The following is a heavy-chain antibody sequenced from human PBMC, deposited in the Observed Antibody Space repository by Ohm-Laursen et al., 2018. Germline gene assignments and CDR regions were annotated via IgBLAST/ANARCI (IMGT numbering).Heavy chain of an antibody. J-gene: IGHJ4*02. D-gene: IGHD1-14*01. V-gene: IGHV3-23*01. CDR2: ISGSGGST. CDR3: AKGRTDFDY. Sequence: SLRLSCAASGITFSSHCMSWVRQAPGKGLEWVSAISGSGGSTYYADSVKGRFTISRDNSKNTLYLQMNSLRAEDTAVYYCAKGRTDFDYWGQGTLVTVSS. CDR1: GITFSSHC.